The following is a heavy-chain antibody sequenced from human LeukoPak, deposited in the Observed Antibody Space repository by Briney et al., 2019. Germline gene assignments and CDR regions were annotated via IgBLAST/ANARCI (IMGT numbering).Heavy chain of an antibody. D-gene: IGHD6-19*01. J-gene: IGHJ4*02. CDR2: ISYDGSNK. CDR3: ARDGYSSGWYGHD. CDR1: GFTFSSYA. V-gene: IGHV3-30-3*01. Sequence: GGSLRLSCAASGFTFSSYAMHWVRQAPGKGLEWVAVISYDGSNKYYADSVKGRFTISRDNSKNTLYLQMNSLRAEDTAVYYCARDGYSSGWYGHDWGQGTLVTVSS.